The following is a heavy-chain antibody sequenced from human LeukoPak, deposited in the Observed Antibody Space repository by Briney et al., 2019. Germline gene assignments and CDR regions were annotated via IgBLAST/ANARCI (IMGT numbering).Heavy chain of an antibody. Sequence: PGRSLRLSCAAWGFTFSSYGMHWVRQAPGKGLEWVAVIWYDGSNKNYADSVKGRFTISRDNSKNTLYLQMNSLRAEDTAVYYCARCFRAMVLGVKYWGQGTLVTVSS. CDR1: GFTFSSYG. J-gene: IGHJ4*02. CDR3: ARCFRAMVLGVKY. V-gene: IGHV3-33*01. D-gene: IGHD3-10*01. CDR2: IWYDGSNK.